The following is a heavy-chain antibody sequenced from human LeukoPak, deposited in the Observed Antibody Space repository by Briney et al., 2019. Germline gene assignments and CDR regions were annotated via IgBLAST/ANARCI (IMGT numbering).Heavy chain of an antibody. J-gene: IGHJ4*02. CDR3: ARDQAYCGGDCYFDF. V-gene: IGHV4-38-2*02. CDR1: NYSISSAYY. Sequence: PSETLSLTCAVSNYSISSAYYWGWIRQPPGKGLEWIGSIYQRVSADYPPSLKSRVTIAVDSSKNQFTLKLKSVTAADTAVYYCARDQAYCGGDCYFDFWGQGTLVTVSS. CDR2: IYQRVSA. D-gene: IGHD2-21*02.